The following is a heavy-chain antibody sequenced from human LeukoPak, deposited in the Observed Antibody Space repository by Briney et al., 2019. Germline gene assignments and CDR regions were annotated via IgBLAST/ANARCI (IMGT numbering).Heavy chain of an antibody. CDR2: IYTSGST. Sequence: SETLSLTCTVSGGSISSSSYYWGWIRQPPGKGLEWIGRIYTSGSTNYNPSLKSRVTMSVDTSKNQFSLKLSSVTAADTAVYYCAREERYSSSWYEIYYYYYGMDVWGQGTTVTVSS. V-gene: IGHV4-39*07. CDR1: GGSISSSSYY. J-gene: IGHJ6*02. D-gene: IGHD6-13*01. CDR3: AREERYSSSWYEIYYYYYGMDV.